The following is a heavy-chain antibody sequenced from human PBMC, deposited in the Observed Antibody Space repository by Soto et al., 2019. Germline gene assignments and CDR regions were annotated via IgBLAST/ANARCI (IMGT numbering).Heavy chain of an antibody. CDR2: ISGAGTRT. D-gene: IGHD2-21*01. CDR1: GFTFSRYW. J-gene: IGHJ4*02. CDR3: ARGTLTSIDMVDY. Sequence: EVQLVESGGALVQPGGSLRLSCAASGFTFSRYWMHWVRQGPGKGLVWVSRISGAGTRTNYADSVRGRFTVSRDNAKNTLYLQINSLTAEDTAVYYCARGTLTSIDMVDYWGQGTLVTVSS. V-gene: IGHV3-74*01.